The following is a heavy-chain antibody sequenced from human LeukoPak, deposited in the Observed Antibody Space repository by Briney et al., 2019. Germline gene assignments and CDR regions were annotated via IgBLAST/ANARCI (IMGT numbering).Heavy chain of an antibody. Sequence: EASVKVSCKASGYTFTSYDINRVRQATGQGLEGMGWMNPNSGNTGYAQKFQGRVTMTRNTSISTAYMELSSLRSEDTAVYYCARVVSSPYYYDSSGLYAFDIWGQGTMVTVSS. CDR1: GYTFTSYD. D-gene: IGHD3-22*01. CDR3: ARVVSSPYYYDSSGLYAFDI. J-gene: IGHJ3*02. V-gene: IGHV1-8*01. CDR2: MNPNSGNT.